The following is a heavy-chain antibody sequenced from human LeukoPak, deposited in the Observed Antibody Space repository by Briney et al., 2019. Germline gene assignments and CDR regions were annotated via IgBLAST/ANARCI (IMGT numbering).Heavy chain of an antibody. CDR1: GGSISSGDYY. Sequence: SQTLSLTCTVSGGSISSGDYYWSWIRQPPGKGLGWIGYIYYSGSTYYNPSLKSRVTISVDTSKNQFSLKLSSVTAADTAVYYCARGAGRWLQSGFDYWGQGTLVTVSS. J-gene: IGHJ4*02. V-gene: IGHV4-30-4*01. D-gene: IGHD5-24*01. CDR3: ARGAGRWLQSGFDY. CDR2: IYYSGST.